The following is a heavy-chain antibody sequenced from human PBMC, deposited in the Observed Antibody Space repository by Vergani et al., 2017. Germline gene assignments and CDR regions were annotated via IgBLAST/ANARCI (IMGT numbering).Heavy chain of an antibody. CDR2: ISSSSSYI. Sequence: VQLVESGGGVVQRGGSLRLSCATSGFTFSSYSMNWVRQAPGKGLEWVSSISSSSSYIYYADSVKGRFTISRDNAKNSLYLQMNSLRAEDTAVYYCARYPPYGSSRLGMDVWGKGTTVTVSS. V-gene: IGHV3-21*02. J-gene: IGHJ6*04. CDR1: GFTFSSYS. D-gene: IGHD6-13*01. CDR3: ARYPPYGSSRLGMDV.